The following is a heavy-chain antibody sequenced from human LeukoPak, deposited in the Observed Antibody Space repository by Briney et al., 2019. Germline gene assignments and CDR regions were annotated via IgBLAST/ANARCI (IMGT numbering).Heavy chain of an antibody. V-gene: IGHV3-23*01. CDR1: GFTFSTYA. CDR2: ISGGGGTT. J-gene: IGHJ4*02. Sequence: PGGSLRLSCAASGFTFSTYAMSWVRQAPGKGLEWVSAISGGGGTTYYADSVKGRFTISRDNAKNSLNLQMNSLRAEDTAVYYCARGKYSGPIGPFDYWGQGTLVTVSS. D-gene: IGHD5-12*01. CDR3: ARGKYSGPIGPFDY.